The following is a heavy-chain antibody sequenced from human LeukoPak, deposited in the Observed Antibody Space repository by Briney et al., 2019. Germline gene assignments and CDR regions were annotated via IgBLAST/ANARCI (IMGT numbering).Heavy chain of an antibody. CDR3: ARATMVRGVILLDY. J-gene: IGHJ4*02. CDR2: IYYSGSS. D-gene: IGHD3-10*01. CDR1: GGSISSSY. V-gene: IGHV4-59*01. Sequence: SETLSLTCTVSGGSISSSYWSWIRQPPGKGLEWIGNIYYSGSSSYNPSLKSRVTISVDTSKNQFSLKLSSVTAADTAVYYCARATMVRGVILLDYWGQGTLVTVSS.